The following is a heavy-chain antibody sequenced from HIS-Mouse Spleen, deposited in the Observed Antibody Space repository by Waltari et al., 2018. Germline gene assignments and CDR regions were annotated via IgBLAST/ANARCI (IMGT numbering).Heavy chain of an antibody. CDR3: ARGASGSYYLVSVSDY. CDR2: ISISSSTI. Sequence: EVQLVESGGGLVQPGGSLRLRCAASGIPFSSDRLDWVRQVPGKGLEWVSYISISSSTIYYADSVKGRFTISRDNAKNSLYLQMNSLRAEDTAVYYCARGASGSYYLVSVSDYWGQGTLVTVSS. D-gene: IGHD1-26*01. CDR1: GIPFSSDR. V-gene: IGHV3-48*01. J-gene: IGHJ4*02.